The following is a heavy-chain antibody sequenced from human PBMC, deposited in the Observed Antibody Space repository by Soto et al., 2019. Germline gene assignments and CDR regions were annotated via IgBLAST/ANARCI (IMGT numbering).Heavy chain of an antibody. V-gene: IGHV3-66*01. J-gene: IGHJ6*02. CDR1: GFTVSSNY. Sequence: WGSLRLSCAASGFTVSSNYMSLVRQAQGKGLEWVSVIYSGGSTYYADSVKGRFTISRDNSKNTLYLQMNSLRAEDTAVYYCAREPPPRIYYYYGMDVWGQGTTVTVSS. CDR2: IYSGGST. CDR3: AREPPPRIYYYYGMDV.